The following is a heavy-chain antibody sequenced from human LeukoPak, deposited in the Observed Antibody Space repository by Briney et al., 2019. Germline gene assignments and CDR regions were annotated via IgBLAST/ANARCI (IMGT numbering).Heavy chain of an antibody. V-gene: IGHV3-64*01. CDR2: ISSNGGST. D-gene: IGHD6-19*01. Sequence: GGSLRLSCAASGFTFSNYAMHWVRQAPGKGLEYVSAISSNGGSTYYANSVKGRSTISRDNSKNTLYLQMGSLRAEDMAVYFCARGYSSAWSHFDYWGQGTLVTVSS. J-gene: IGHJ4*02. CDR3: ARGYSSAWSHFDY. CDR1: GFTFSNYA.